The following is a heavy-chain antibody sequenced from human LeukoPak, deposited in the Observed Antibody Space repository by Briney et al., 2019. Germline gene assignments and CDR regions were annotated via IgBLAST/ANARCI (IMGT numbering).Heavy chain of an antibody. V-gene: IGHV3-23*01. CDR3: AKDRSSKHYYYYYYMDV. Sequence: PGGSLRLSCAASGFTFSSYAMSWVRQAPGKGLQGVSAISGSGGSTYYADSVKGRFTISRDNSKNTLYLQMNSLRAEDTAVYYCAKDRSSKHYYYYYYMDVWGKGTTVTVSS. CDR2: ISGSGGST. J-gene: IGHJ6*03. CDR1: GFTFSSYA. D-gene: IGHD2-2*01.